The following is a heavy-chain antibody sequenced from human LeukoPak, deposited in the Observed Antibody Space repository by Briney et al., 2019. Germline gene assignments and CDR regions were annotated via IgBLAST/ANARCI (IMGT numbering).Heavy chain of an antibody. CDR1: GFTFSSYG. CDR3: ARGDILTGYSWYYFDY. J-gene: IGHJ4*02. CDR2: IWYDGSNK. Sequence: PGGSLRLSCAASGFTFSSYGMHWVRQAPGKGLEWVAVIWYDGSNKYYADSVKGRFTISRDNSKNTLYLQMNSLRAEDTAVYYCARGDILTGYSWYYFDYWGQGTLVTVSS. D-gene: IGHD3-9*01. V-gene: IGHV3-33*01.